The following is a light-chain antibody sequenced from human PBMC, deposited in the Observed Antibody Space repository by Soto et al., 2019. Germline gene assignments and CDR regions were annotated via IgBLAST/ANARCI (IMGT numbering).Light chain of an antibody. Sequence: EIVMTQSPGTLSLSPGERATLSCRASQSVSSSYLAWYQQKPGQAPRLLIYRASTRATGIPARFSGSGSGTEFTLTISSLQSEDFAVYYCQQYNKWPPITFGQGTRLEIK. CDR3: QQYNKWPPIT. CDR2: RAS. J-gene: IGKJ5*01. V-gene: IGKV3-15*01. CDR1: QSVSSSY.